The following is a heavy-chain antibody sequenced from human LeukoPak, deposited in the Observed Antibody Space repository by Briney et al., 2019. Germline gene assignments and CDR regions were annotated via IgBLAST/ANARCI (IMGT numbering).Heavy chain of an antibody. CDR1: GFTFSSYS. V-gene: IGHV3-21*01. CDR3: AGDVDTYYYGSGAGPFDP. J-gene: IGHJ5*02. D-gene: IGHD3-10*01. Sequence: GGSLRLSCAASGFTFSSYSMNWVRQAPGKGLEWVSSISSSSSYIYYADSVKGRFTISRDNAKNSLYLQMNSLRAEDTAVYYCAGDVDTYYYGSGAGPFDPWGQGTLVTVSS. CDR2: ISSSSSYI.